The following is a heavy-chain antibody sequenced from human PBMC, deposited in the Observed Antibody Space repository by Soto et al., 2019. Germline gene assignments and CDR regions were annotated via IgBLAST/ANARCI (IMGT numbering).Heavy chain of an antibody. D-gene: IGHD2-2*01. J-gene: IGHJ6*02. Sequence: AASVKVSCKASGGTFSSYAISWVRQAPGQGLEWMGGIISIFGTANYAQKFQGRVTITADESTSTAYMELSSLRSEDTAVYYCVRGGYCSSTSCFIGPRHYYGMDVWGQGNTVTVSS. CDR1: GGTFSSYA. V-gene: IGHV1-69*13. CDR2: IISIFGTA. CDR3: VRGGYCSSTSCFIGPRHYYGMDV.